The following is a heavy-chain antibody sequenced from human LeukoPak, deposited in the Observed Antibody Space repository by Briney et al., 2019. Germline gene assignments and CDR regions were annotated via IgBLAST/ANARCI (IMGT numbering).Heavy chain of an antibody. CDR2: IKQDGGEK. J-gene: IGHJ5*02. CDR1: GFTFSSYW. CDR3: ARWEHYDRRWFDP. D-gene: IGHD3-22*01. V-gene: IGHV3-7*01. Sequence: PGGSLRLSCAASGFTFSSYWMSWVRQAPGKGLEWVANIKQDGGEKCYVDSVKGRFTISRDNAKNSLYLQMNSLRAEDTAVYYCARWEHYDRRWFDPWGQGTLVTVSS.